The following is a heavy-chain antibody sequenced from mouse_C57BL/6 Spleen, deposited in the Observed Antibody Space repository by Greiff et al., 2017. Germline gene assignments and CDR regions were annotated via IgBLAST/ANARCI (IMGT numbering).Heavy chain of an antibody. Sequence: VQLKESGAELVKPGASVKLSCTASGFNIKDYYMHWVQQRPEQGLEWIGRIDPEDGDTKYAPKFQGKATITADTSSNTAYLHLSSLTSEDTAVYYCALTAQAPLYAMDYWGQGTSVTVSS. CDR3: ALTAQAPLYAMDY. CDR1: GFNIKDYY. D-gene: IGHD3-2*02. J-gene: IGHJ4*01. CDR2: IDPEDGDT. V-gene: IGHV14-2*01.